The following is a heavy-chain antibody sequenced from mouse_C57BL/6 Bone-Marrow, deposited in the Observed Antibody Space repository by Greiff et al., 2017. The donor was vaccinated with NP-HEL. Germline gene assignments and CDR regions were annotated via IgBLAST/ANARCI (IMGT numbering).Heavy chain of an antibody. CDR1: GYTFTSYW. CDR2: IDPSDSYT. D-gene: IGHD2-2*01. J-gene: IGHJ3*01. CDR3: ARGGGYHPLAY. V-gene: IGHV1-69*01. Sequence: QVQLQQPGAELVMPGASVKLSCKASGYTFTSYWMHWVKQRPGQGLEWIGEIDPSDSYTNYNQKFKGKSTLTVDKSSSTAYMQLSSLTSEDSAVYYCARGGGYHPLAYWGQGTLVTVSA.